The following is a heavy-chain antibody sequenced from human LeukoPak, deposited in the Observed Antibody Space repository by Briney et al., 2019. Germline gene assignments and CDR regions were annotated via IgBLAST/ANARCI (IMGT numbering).Heavy chain of an antibody. D-gene: IGHD3-16*01. V-gene: IGHV5-51*01. Sequence: GESLKISCKGSGYSFINYWIGWVRQVPGKGLEWMGIIYPGDSDTRYSPSFQGQVTISADKSISTAYLQWSSLKASDTAMYYCARHYYDYVWGSYGIDYWGQGTLVTVSS. CDR3: ARHYYDYVWGSYGIDY. CDR2: IYPGDSDT. CDR1: GYSFINYW. J-gene: IGHJ4*02.